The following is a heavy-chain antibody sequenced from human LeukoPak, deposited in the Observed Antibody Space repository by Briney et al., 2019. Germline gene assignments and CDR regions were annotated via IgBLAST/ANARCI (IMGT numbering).Heavy chain of an antibody. Sequence: ASVKVSCKASVYTFTSYDINWVRQATGQGREWMGRMNPNRGNTGYEQKFQGRVTITRNTSISTAYMELRSLRSDDTAVYYCARDVVSGSYVSGYWGQGTLVTVSS. D-gene: IGHD1-26*01. CDR1: VYTFTSYD. CDR2: MNPNRGNT. V-gene: IGHV1-8*03. CDR3: ARDVVSGSYVSGY. J-gene: IGHJ4*02.